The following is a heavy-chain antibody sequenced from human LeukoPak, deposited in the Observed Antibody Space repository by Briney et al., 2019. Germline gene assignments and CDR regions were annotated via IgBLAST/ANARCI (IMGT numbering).Heavy chain of an antibody. J-gene: IGHJ4*02. CDR1: GFTFSNYW. CDR2: IKQDASEK. D-gene: IGHD3-10*01. CDR3: ARDGWRFGELSDY. Sequence: TGGSLRLSCAASGFTFSNYWMSWVRQAPGKGLEWVANIKQDASEKYYVNSVKGRFTIFRDNAKNSLNLQMNSLRPEDTAVYYCARDGWRFGELSDYWGQGTLVTVSS. V-gene: IGHV3-7*04.